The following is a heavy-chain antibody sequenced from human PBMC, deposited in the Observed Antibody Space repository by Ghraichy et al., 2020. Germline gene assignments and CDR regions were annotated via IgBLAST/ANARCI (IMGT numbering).Heavy chain of an antibody. Sequence: GGSLRLSCAASGFTFDNYGMHWVRQAPGKGLEWVSGINWNSRSTGYADSVKGRFTISRDNAKKSLYLHMNSLRAEDTAFYYCAKVSLVAVDGHYFDYWGQGALVTVSS. CDR3: AKVSLVAVDGHYFDY. V-gene: IGHV3-9*01. CDR1: GFTFDNYG. J-gene: IGHJ4*02. CDR2: INWNSRST. D-gene: IGHD5-12*01.